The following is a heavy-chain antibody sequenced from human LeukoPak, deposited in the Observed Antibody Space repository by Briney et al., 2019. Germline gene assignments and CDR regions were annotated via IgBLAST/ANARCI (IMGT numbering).Heavy chain of an antibody. CDR2: IGNSGGST. D-gene: IGHD3-22*01. Sequence: GGSLRLSCAASGFTFSSYAMSWVRQAPGKGLEWVAAIGNSGGSTYYADSVKGRFTISRDNAKNSLYLQMNSLRAEDTAVYYCARDGHYYDSSGYNYYYYGMDVWGQGTTVTVSS. J-gene: IGHJ6*02. V-gene: IGHV3-23*01. CDR1: GFTFSSYA. CDR3: ARDGHYYDSSGYNYYYYGMDV.